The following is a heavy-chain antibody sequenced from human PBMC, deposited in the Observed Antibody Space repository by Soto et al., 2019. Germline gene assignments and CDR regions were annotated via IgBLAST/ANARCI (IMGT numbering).Heavy chain of an antibody. J-gene: IGHJ6*02. Sequence: EVQLLESGGGLIQPGGSLRLSCEGPGFTFSDYGMNWARQAPGKGLEWVSGLTWGGSAYYAESVRGRFTISRDNSKSILYVQMNSLRVEDTAVYYCAKERTSSTYDGMDVWGQGTPVTVSS. D-gene: IGHD6-6*01. CDR1: GFTFSDYG. V-gene: IGHV3-23*01. CDR3: AKERTSSTYDGMDV. CDR2: LTWGGSA.